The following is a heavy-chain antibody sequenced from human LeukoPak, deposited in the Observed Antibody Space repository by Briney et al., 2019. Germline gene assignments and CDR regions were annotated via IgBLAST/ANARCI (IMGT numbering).Heavy chain of an antibody. CDR1: GFTFSSYA. Sequence: PGGSLRLSCAASGFTFSSYAMHWVREAPGKGLEWVAVISYDGSNKYYADSVKGRFTISRDNSKNTLYLQMNSLRAEDTAVYYCARLDIVVVVAATDSGHFDYWGQGTLVTVSS. V-gene: IGHV3-30-3*01. CDR3: ARLDIVVVVAATDSGHFDY. CDR2: ISYDGSNK. D-gene: IGHD2-15*01. J-gene: IGHJ4*02.